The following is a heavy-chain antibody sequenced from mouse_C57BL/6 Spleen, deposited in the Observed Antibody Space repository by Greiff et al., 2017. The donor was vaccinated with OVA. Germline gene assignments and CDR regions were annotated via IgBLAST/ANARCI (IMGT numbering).Heavy chain of an antibody. J-gene: IGHJ2*01. CDR1: GYTFTSYW. CDR3: ARGKAIYYDYDEGFRDY. Sequence: QVQLQQPGAELVKPGASVKLSCKASGYTFTSYWMQWVKQRPGQGLEWIGEIDPSDSHTNYNQKFKGKATLTVDTSSSTAYMQLSSLTSEDSAVYYCARGKAIYYDYDEGFRDYWGQGTTLTVSS. CDR2: IDPSDSHT. V-gene: IGHV1-50*01. D-gene: IGHD2-4*01.